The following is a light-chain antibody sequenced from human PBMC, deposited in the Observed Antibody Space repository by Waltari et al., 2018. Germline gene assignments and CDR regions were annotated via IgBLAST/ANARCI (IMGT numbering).Light chain of an antibody. CDR3: QQLDIYPIT. CDR1: QGIKKS. J-gene: IGKJ5*01. V-gene: IGKV1-9*01. Sequence: TCRASQGIKKSLSWYQQKPGQAPKVLIDVASTLQSGVPSRFSASVSGTDFTLTISSLQPEDFATYYCQQLDIYPITFGQGTRLDIK. CDR2: VAS.